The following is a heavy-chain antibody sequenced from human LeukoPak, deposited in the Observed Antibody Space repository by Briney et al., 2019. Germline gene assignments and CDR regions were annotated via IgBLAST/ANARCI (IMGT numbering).Heavy chain of an antibody. D-gene: IGHD6-13*01. CDR1: GFXFSSYS. J-gene: IGHJ6*02. Sequence: GGSLRLSCAASGFXFSSYSINWVRQAPGKGLEWVSFISSSSSYIYYADSVKGRSTISRDNAKNSLYLQMNSLRAEDTAVYYCARDDGANSSSWSLGFNYYCYGMDVWGQGTTVTVSS. V-gene: IGHV3-21*01. CDR3: ARDDGANSSSWSLGFNYYCYGMDV. CDR2: ISSSSSYI.